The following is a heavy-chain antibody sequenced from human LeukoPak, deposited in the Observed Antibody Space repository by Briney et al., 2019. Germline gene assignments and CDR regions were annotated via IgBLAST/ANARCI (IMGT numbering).Heavy chain of an antibody. CDR3: ARLGDITMVRGVIITAAFDI. Sequence: GEPLKISCKGSGSRFTSYWIGWVRQMPGKGLGWMGIIYPGDSDTRYSPSFQAQVTIPADKSISTAYLQWSSLKASDTAMYYCARLGDITMVRGVIITAAFDIWGQGTMVTVSS. J-gene: IGHJ3*02. V-gene: IGHV5-51*01. D-gene: IGHD3-10*01. CDR1: GSRFTSYW. CDR2: IYPGDSDT.